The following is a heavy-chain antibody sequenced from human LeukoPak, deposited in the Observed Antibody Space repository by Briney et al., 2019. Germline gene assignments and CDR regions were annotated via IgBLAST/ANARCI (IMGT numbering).Heavy chain of an antibody. J-gene: IGHJ4*02. V-gene: IGHV1-3*01. CDR1: GYTFSNYA. CDR3: ARDPSTGVVPDGKFSSDYYFDS. D-gene: IGHD2-2*01. Sequence: ASVEVSCKASGYTFSNYAIHWVRQAPGQRLEWMGWINAGNGNTKNSQKFQGRVTITRDTSASTVYMELSSLRSEDTAVYYCARDPSTGVVPDGKFSSDYYFDSWGRGTLVTVSS. CDR2: INAGNGNT.